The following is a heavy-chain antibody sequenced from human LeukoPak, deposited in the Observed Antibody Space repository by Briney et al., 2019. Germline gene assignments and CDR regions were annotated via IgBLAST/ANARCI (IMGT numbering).Heavy chain of an antibody. CDR3: ARTVILDSSGYYPGWFDP. Sequence: SETLSLTCTVSGGSISSGGYYWSWIRQHPGKGLEWIGYIYYSGSTYYNPSLKSRVTISVDTSKNQSSLKLSSVTAADTAVYYCARTVILDSSGYYPGWFDPWGQGTLVTVSS. CDR1: GGSISSGGYY. J-gene: IGHJ5*02. CDR2: IYYSGST. V-gene: IGHV4-31*03. D-gene: IGHD3-22*01.